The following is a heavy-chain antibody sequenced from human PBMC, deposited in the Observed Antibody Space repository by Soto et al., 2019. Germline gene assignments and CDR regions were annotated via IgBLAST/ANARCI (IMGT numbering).Heavy chain of an antibody. V-gene: IGHV3-48*02. J-gene: IGHJ5*01. CDR1: GFSFSTYN. CDR2: ISTTSFTI. D-gene: IGHD2-15*01. CDR3: ARDRCYDGTCYSASDS. Sequence: PGGSLRLSCAASGFSFSTYNMDWVRQAPGKGPEWIAYISTTSFTIYYADSVKGRFTISRDNDRNSLYLEMNSLRDEDTAVYYCARDRCYDGTCYSASDSWGQGTLVTVSP.